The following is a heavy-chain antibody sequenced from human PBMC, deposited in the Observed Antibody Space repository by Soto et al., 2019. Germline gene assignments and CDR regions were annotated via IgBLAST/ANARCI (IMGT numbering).Heavy chain of an antibody. CDR1: GFTFNIYA. J-gene: IGHJ3*02. CDR3: AKRPLPEGIQRALAAFDI. Sequence: EVQVLESGGGLVQPGGSLRLSCAASGFTFNIYAMSWVRQAPGKGLEWVSDISGSGGSTYYADSVKGRFTISRDNSKYTLYVQMNSLRAEDTAVYYCAKRPLPEGIQRALAAFDIWGQGTMVTVSS. V-gene: IGHV3-23*01. CDR2: ISGSGGST.